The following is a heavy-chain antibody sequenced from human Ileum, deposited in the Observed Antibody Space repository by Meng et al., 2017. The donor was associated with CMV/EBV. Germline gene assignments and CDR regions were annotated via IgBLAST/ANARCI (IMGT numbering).Heavy chain of an antibody. J-gene: IGHJ4*02. V-gene: IGHV4-39*07. CDR2: IYYTEST. CDR3: ARDQMQFYSSFSKGYFDY. Sequence: QLQLQESGPGRLKPSETLSLTCTVSGDSISSSSYYWGWIRQSPGKGLEWIGTIYYTESTYYNPSLSSRVTMSLDTSTNQFSLQLTSVTAADTAIYYCARDQMQFYSSFSKGYFDYWGRGTLVTVSS. CDR1: GDSISSSSYY. D-gene: IGHD6-19*01.